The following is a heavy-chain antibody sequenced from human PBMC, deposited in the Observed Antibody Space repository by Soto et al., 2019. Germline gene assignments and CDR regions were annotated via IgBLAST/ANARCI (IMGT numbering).Heavy chain of an antibody. V-gene: IGHV3-48*01. Sequence: GGSLRLSCAASGFTFSSYSMNWVRQAPGKGLEWVSYISSSSSTIYYADSVKGRFTISRDNAKNSLYLQMNSLRAEDTAVYYCAKYRQHSGYAKHYYYYYYMDVWGKGTTVTVSS. CDR3: AKYRQHSGYAKHYYYYYYMDV. J-gene: IGHJ6*03. CDR1: GFTFSSYS. D-gene: IGHD5-12*01. CDR2: ISSSSSTI.